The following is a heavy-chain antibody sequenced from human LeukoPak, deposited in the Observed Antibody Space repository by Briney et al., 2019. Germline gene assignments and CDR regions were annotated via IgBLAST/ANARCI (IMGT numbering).Heavy chain of an antibody. V-gene: IGHV3-30*18. CDR2: ISYDGSNK. CDR1: GFTFSSYG. CDR3: AKDLSSHFDY. J-gene: IGHJ4*02. Sequence: GRSLRLSCAASGFTFSSYGMHWVRQAPGKGLEWVAVISYDGSNKYYADSVKGRFTISRDNSKNTLYLQMNSLRAEDTAAYYCAKDLSSHFDYWGQGTLVTVSS. D-gene: IGHD2-15*01.